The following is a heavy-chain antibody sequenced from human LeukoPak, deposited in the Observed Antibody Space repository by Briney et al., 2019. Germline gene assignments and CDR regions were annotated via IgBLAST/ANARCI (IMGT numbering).Heavy chain of an antibody. CDR2: ISSSSNKI. CDR1: GFTFSGYS. Sequence: PGGSLRLSCAASGFTFSGYSMNWVRQAQGTGMEWVSYISSSSNKIYYADSVKGRFITSRDNAKNSLYLQMNSLRDEDTAVYYCARSDLRFLELLDYWGQGTLVTVSS. J-gene: IGHJ4*02. CDR3: ARSDLRFLELLDY. D-gene: IGHD3-3*01. V-gene: IGHV3-48*02.